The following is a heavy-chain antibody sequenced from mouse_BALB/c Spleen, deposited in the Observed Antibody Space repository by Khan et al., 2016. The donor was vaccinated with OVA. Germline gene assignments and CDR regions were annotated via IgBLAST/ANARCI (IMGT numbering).Heavy chain of an antibody. CDR2: INTYTGKP. D-gene: IGHD2-14*01. Sequence: QIQLGQSGPELKKPGETVKISCKASGYIFTNYGMNWVNQSPGKDLKWMGWINTYTGKPTYADDFKGRFTFPLETSASAAFLQISNLKNEDMATYFCAGYRFDVGFAYWGQGTLVTVSA. J-gene: IGHJ3*01. CDR3: AGYRFDVGFAY. V-gene: IGHV9-1*02. CDR1: GYIFTNYG.